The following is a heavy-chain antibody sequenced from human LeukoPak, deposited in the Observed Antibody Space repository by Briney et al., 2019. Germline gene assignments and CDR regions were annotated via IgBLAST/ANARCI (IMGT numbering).Heavy chain of an antibody. CDR3: ARGSSSWYDPLDY. CDR2: ISSSGSTI. Sequence: GGSLRLSCAASGFTFSDYYMSWIRQAPGKGLEWVSYISSSGSTIYYADSVKGRFTISRGNAKNSLYLQMNSLRAEDTAVYYCARGSSSWYDPLDYWGQGTLVTVSS. J-gene: IGHJ4*02. D-gene: IGHD6-13*01. V-gene: IGHV3-11*01. CDR1: GFTFSDYY.